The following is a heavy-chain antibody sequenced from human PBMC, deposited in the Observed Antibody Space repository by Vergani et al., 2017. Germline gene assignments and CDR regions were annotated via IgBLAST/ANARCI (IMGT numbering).Heavy chain of an antibody. CDR2: FYTGGGT. CDR1: GGSIRSGSYN. V-gene: IGHV4-61*02. Sequence: QVQLQESGPGLVRPSQTLSLTCTVSGGSIRSGSYNWSWFRQPAGKGLEWIGRFYTGGGTSYNPSLKSRVTISVDTSKNQFSLQLSSVTAADTAVYYCARDPLYSTTWPFLLLDMDVWGQGTTVTVSS. CDR3: ARDPLYSTTWPFLLLDMDV. J-gene: IGHJ6*02. D-gene: IGHD6-13*01.